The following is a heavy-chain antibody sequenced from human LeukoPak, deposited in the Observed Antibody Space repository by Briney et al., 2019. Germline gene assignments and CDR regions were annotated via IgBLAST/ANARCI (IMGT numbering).Heavy chain of an antibody. J-gene: IGHJ4*01. V-gene: IGHV4-39*01. CDR1: LGSLSGSRYC. CDR3: ARLKEYRLPIYDN. Sequence: LESLCLTSTVSLGSLSGSRYCCGSVRQPRRDWLGWIGSIFYSATTYYHSSLKSRVTISADTSKNQFSLKLSSLTPTDTPVNSCARLKEYRLPIYDNWGHRTLVTVSS. CDR2: IFYSATT. D-gene: IGHD2-2*01.